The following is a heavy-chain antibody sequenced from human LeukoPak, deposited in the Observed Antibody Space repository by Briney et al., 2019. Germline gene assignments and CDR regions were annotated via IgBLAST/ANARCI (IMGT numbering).Heavy chain of an antibody. CDR2: ISSSGSYI. Sequence: GGSLRLSCAASGFTFSSYSMNWVRQAPGKGLEWVSSISSSGSYIYYADSVKGRFTISRDNAKNSLYLQMNSLRAEDTAVYYCARVDNYDILTGYYPYYFDYWGQGTLVTVSS. CDR3: ARVDNYDILTGYYPYYFDY. V-gene: IGHV3-21*01. D-gene: IGHD3-9*01. J-gene: IGHJ4*02. CDR1: GFTFSSYS.